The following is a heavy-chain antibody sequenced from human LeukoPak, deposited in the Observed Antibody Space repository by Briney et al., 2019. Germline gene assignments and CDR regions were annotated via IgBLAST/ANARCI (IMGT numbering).Heavy chain of an antibody. CDR2: ISSSGSTI. J-gene: IGHJ3*02. V-gene: IGHV3-48*03. CDR1: GFTFSSYE. Sequence: GGPLRLSCAASGFTFSSYEMNWVRQAPGKGLEWVSYISSSGSTIYYADSVKGRLTISRDNAKNSLYLQMNSLRAEDTAVYYCATGSGSPYFDEAFDIWGQGTMVTVSS. D-gene: IGHD3-10*01. CDR3: ATGSGSPYFDEAFDI.